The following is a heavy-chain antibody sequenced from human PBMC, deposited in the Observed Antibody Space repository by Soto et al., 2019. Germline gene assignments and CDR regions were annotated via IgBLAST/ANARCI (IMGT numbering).Heavy chain of an antibody. CDR2: ISYDGSNK. Sequence: TGGSLRLSCAASGFTFSSYGMHWVRQAPGKXLEWVAVISYDGSNKYYADSVKGRFTISRDNSKNTLYLQMNSLRAEDTAVYYCAKDRRLELLFDAPGTFDYWGQGTLVTVSS. V-gene: IGHV3-30*18. CDR3: AKDRRLELLFDAPGTFDY. D-gene: IGHD1-7*01. J-gene: IGHJ4*02. CDR1: GFTFSSYG.